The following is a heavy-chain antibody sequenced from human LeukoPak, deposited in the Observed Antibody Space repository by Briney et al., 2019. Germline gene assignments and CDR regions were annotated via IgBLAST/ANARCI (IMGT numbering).Heavy chain of an antibody. J-gene: IGHJ4*02. Sequence: KPSETLSLTCTVSGGSISSYYRSWIRQPPGKGLEWIGYIYYSGSTNYNPSLKSRVTISVDTSKNQFSLKLSSVTAADTAVYYCARTDLGIAVYFDYWGQGTLVTVSS. V-gene: IGHV4-59*01. CDR3: ARTDLGIAVYFDY. CDR1: GGSISSYY. D-gene: IGHD6-19*01. CDR2: IYYSGST.